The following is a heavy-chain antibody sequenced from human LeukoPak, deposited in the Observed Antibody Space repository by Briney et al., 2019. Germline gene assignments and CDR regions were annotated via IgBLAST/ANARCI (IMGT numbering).Heavy chain of an antibody. J-gene: IGHJ3*02. Sequence: GESLKISCAASGFTFTDYAMTWVRQAPGRGLEWVSAILATRGNTYYTDSVKGRFTISRDNAKNSLYLQMNSLRAEDTAVYYCARDGAPVRDYDFWSGYGGATDAFDIWGQGTMVTVSS. CDR3: ARDGAPVRDYDFWSGYGGATDAFDI. CDR2: ILATRGNT. D-gene: IGHD3-3*01. CDR1: GFTFTDYA. V-gene: IGHV3-23*01.